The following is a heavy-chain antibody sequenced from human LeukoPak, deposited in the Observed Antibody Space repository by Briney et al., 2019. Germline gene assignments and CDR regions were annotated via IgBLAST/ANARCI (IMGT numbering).Heavy chain of an antibody. V-gene: IGHV4-34*01. J-gene: IGHJ4*02. CDR3: ARVRSSGVAYDY. Sequence: SETLSLTCAVYGGSFSGYYWSWIRQPPGKGLEWVGEINHSGSTNYNPSLKSRVTISVDTSKNQFSLKLSSETAADTAVYYCARVRSSGVAYDYWGQGTLVTVSS. CDR1: GGSFSGYY. D-gene: IGHD1-26*01. CDR2: INHSGST.